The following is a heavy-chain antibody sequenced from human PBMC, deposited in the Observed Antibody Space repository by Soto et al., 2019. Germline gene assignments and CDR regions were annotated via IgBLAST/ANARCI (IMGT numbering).Heavy chain of an antibody. CDR3: ARERARFGTDY. V-gene: IGHV3-33*01. CDR2: IWYDGSNK. CDR1: GFTFSSYG. Sequence: GGSLRLSCAASGFTFSSYGMHWVRQSPGKGLEWVAVIWYDGSNKYYADSVKGRLTISRDNSKNTLYLQMNSLRAEDTAVYYCARERARFGTDYWGQGTLVTVSS. D-gene: IGHD6-6*01. J-gene: IGHJ4*02.